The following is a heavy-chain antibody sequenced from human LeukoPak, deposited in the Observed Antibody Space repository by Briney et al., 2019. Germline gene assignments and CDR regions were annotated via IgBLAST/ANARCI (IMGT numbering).Heavy chain of an antibody. CDR3: ARGGTGSYRHYYFYY. V-gene: IGHV3-48*03. CDR1: GLSFSKAW. D-gene: IGHD3-16*02. Sequence: GGSLRLSCAASGLSFSKAWMNWVRQAPGKGLEWVSYISKSGYTIHYADSVQGRFTHADSVQGRFTISRDNAKNSLYLQMNSLRAEDTAVYYCARGGTGSYRHYYFYYWGQGTLVTVSS. J-gene: IGHJ4*02. CDR2: ISKSGYTI.